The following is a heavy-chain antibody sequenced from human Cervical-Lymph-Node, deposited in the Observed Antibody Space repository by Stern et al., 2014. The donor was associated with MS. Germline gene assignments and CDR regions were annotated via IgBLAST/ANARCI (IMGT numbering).Heavy chain of an antibody. V-gene: IGHV4-39*01. J-gene: IGHJ6*02. CDR1: GGSISSSSYY. CDR2: IYYSGST. Sequence: QLQLQESGPGLVRPSVTLSLTCTVSGGSISSSSYYWGWIRQPPGKGLEWIGSIYYSGSTYYNQSLQSRVTIYVDTSKNQFSLNMSSVTAADTAVYYCARVQLATVTRYGMDVWGQGTTVTVSS. CDR3: ARVQLATVTRYGMDV. D-gene: IGHD4-11*01.